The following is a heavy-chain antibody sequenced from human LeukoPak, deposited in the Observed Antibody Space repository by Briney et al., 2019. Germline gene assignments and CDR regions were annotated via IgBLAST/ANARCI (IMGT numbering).Heavy chain of an antibody. CDR2: ITSSGNR. D-gene: IGHD4-17*01. CDR3: AKGDYGDCY. Sequence: PGGSLRLSCPASGFTFSNYARAWVRQPPGKGLEWVSSITSSGNRYYADSVKGRFTISRDNSKNTVYMQMTSLRAEDTAVYYSAKGDYGDCYWGQGTLVTVSS. CDR1: GFTFSNYA. V-gene: IGHV3-23*01. J-gene: IGHJ4*02.